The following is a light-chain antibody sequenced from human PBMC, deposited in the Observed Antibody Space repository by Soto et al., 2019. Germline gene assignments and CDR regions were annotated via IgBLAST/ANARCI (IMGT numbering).Light chain of an antibody. CDR3: SSYTSSRAYV. CDR2: EVS. CDR1: SSDVGGYNY. Sequence: QSGMTEAPAGPGTPGQSITISCTGTSSDVGGYNYVSWYQQQSGKAPKLMIHEVSNRPSGVSNRFSGSKSGNTASLTISGLQAEDEADYYCSSYTSSRAYVFGIGTKVTVL. V-gene: IGLV2-14*01. J-gene: IGLJ1*01.